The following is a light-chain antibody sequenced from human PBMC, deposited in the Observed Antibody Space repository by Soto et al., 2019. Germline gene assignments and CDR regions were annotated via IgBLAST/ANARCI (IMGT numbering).Light chain of an antibody. CDR2: LNSDGSH. CDR1: SGHSSYA. V-gene: IGLV4-69*01. J-gene: IGLJ1*01. Sequence: VLTQSPSVSASLGASVKLTCTLSSGHSSYAIAWHQQQPERGPRFLLKLNSDGSHNKGDGIPDRFSGSSSGAERFLTISSLQSEDEAEYYCQTWGTDIPVFGTGTKVTVL. CDR3: QTWGTDIPV.